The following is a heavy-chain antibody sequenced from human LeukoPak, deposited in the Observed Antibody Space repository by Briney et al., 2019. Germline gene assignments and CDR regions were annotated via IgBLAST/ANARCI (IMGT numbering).Heavy chain of an antibody. D-gene: IGHD5-12*01. J-gene: IGHJ6*03. CDR3: AKYSGYEYYYHYYMDV. CDR2: IFDSGSQT. V-gene: IGHV3-23*01. CDR1: GFPFSSYA. Sequence: PGGSLRLSCEASGFPFSSYAMSWVRQAPGKGLEWVSGIFDSGSQTFYADSVKGRFTISRDNSKNTLYLQMNSLRAEDTAVYYCAKYSGYEYYYHYYMDVWGKGTTVTISS.